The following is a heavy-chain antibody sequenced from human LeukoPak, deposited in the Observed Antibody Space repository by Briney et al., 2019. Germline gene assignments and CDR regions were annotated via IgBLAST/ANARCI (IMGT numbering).Heavy chain of an antibody. J-gene: IGHJ4*02. D-gene: IGHD5-24*01. V-gene: IGHV3-48*03. CDR1: GFTFSSYV. CDR3: ARGEEGYHDY. CDR2: ISSSGSTI. Sequence: GGGLRLSCAASGFTFSSYVLNWVREAPGKRLEGVSYISSSGSTIYYADSVKGRFTISRDNAKNLLYLQMNSLRAEDTAVYYCARGEEGYHDYWGQGTLVTVFS.